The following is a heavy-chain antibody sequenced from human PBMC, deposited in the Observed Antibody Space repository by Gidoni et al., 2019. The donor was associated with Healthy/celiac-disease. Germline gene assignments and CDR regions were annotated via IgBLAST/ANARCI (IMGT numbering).Heavy chain of an antibody. D-gene: IGHD3-10*01. Sequence: QVQLQQWGAGLLKPSETLSLTCAVYGGSFSGYYCRWISQPPGKGLEWIGEINLSGSTNYNPSLKSRVTISVDTSKNQFSLKLSSVTAADTAVYYCARGLYMVRGVPHPYYFDYWGQGTLVTVSS. CDR2: INLSGST. CDR1: GGSFSGYY. J-gene: IGHJ4*02. CDR3: ARGLYMVRGVPHPYYFDY. V-gene: IGHV4-34*01.